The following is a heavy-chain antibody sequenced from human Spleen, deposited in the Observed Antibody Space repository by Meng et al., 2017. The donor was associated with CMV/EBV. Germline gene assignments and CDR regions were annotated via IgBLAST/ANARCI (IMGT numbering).Heavy chain of an antibody. CDR3: ARDRTVTSEGYYYYYGMDV. CDR2: INPNSGGT. Sequence: ASVKVSCKASGGTFSSYAISWVRQAPGQGLEWMGWINPNSGGTNYAQNFQGRVTMTRDTSISTAYMELSSLRSEDTAVYYCARDRTVTSEGYYYYYGMDVWGQGTTVTVSS. J-gene: IGHJ6*02. V-gene: IGHV1-2*02. D-gene: IGHD4-17*01. CDR1: GGTFSSYA.